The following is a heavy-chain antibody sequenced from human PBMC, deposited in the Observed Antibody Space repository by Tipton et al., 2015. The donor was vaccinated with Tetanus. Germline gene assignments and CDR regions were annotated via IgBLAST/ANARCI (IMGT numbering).Heavy chain of an antibody. CDR2: IDPNSGGT. J-gene: IGHJ6*02. Sequence: QLVQSGAEVKRPGASLKVSCKASGYTFTGYYLYWVRQAPGQGLEWMGRIDPNSGGTIYAQKFQGRVTMTRDTSISTAYMELSRLRSDDTAVYYCARDRGDYIYYGMDVWGPGTTVTVTS. CDR1: GYTFTGYY. CDR3: ARDRGDYIYYGMDV. D-gene: IGHD3-22*01. V-gene: IGHV1-2*06.